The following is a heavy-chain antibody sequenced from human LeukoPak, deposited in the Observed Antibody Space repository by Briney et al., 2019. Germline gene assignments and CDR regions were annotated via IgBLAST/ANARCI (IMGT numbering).Heavy chain of an antibody. V-gene: IGHV3-30-3*01. D-gene: IGHD6-6*01. CDR1: GFTFSSYA. CDR3: ARARHYSSSSTNWFDP. Sequence: GRSLRLSCAASGFTFSSYAMHWVRQAPGKGLEWVAVISYVGSNKYYADSVKGRFTISRDNSKNTLYLQMNSLRAEDTAVYYCARARHYSSSSTNWFDPWGQGTLVTVSS. CDR2: ISYVGSNK. J-gene: IGHJ5*02.